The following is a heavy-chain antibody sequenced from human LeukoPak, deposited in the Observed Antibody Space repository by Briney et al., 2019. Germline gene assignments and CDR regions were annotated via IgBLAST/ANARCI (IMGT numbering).Heavy chain of an antibody. CDR1: GGTFSSYA. CDR2: IIPIFGTA. Sequence: ASVNVSCKASGGTFSSYAISWVRQAPGQGLEWMGGIIPIFGTANYAQKFQGRVTITADESTSTAYMELSSLRSEDTAMYYCARVGTTVVYNWFDPWGQGTLVTVSS. V-gene: IGHV1-69*13. J-gene: IGHJ5*02. D-gene: IGHD4-23*01. CDR3: ARVGTTVVYNWFDP.